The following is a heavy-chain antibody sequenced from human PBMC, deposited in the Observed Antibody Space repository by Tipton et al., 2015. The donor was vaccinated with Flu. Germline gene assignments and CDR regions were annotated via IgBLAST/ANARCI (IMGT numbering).Heavy chain of an antibody. CDR1: GGSISSSSYY. D-gene: IGHD3-3*01. Sequence: LRLSCTVSGGSISSSSYYWDWIRQPPGKGLEWIGSIYYSGSTYYNPSLKSRVTISVDTSKNQFSLKLSSVTAADTAVYYCASTVPRGSHDFWGGYYMGYFDYWGQGTLVTVSS. CDR3: ASTVPRGSHDFWGGYYMGYFDY. CDR2: IYYSGST. V-gene: IGHV4-39*01. J-gene: IGHJ4*02.